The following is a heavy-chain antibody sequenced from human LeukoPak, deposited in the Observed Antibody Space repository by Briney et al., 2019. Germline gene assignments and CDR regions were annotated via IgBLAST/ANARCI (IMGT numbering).Heavy chain of an antibody. J-gene: IGHJ1*01. CDR3: ARETAVEMATTLEH. V-gene: IGHV1-2*06. CDR1: GYTFITYY. D-gene: IGHD5-24*01. Sequence: ASVKVSCKASGYTFITYYIHWVRQAPGQGLEWMGRINPGGGGTNYAQKFQGRVTMTRDTSISTASMELTGLTSDDTAVYYCARETAVEMATTLEHWGQGTLVTVSS. CDR2: INPGGGGT.